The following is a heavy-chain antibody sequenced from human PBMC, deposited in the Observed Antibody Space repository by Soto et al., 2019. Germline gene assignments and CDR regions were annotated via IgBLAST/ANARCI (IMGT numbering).Heavy chain of an antibody. V-gene: IGHV1-8*01. CDR2: MNPNSGNT. CDR3: ERLYYHYYYGMDV. J-gene: IGHJ6*01. D-gene: IGHD3-16*01. CDR1: GSTVTRYD. Sequence: GSGKGSFNSSGSTVTRYDINWGRQATGQGLEWMGWMNPNSGNTGYAQKFQGRVTMTRNTSISTAYMELSSLRSEDTAVYYCERLYYHYYYGMDVWGQGTTVTVSS.